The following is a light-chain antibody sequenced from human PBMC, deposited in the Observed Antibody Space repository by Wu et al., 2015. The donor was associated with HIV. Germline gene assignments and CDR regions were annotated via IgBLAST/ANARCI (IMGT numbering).Light chain of an antibody. V-gene: IGKV3-11*01. CDR1: QSVSRF. J-gene: IGKJ2*01. CDR3: QQSTSAIRYT. Sequence: EIVLTQSPDTLSASPGERATLSCRASQSVSRFLAWYQHKPGQAPRVLIYDTSNRAAGIPTRFSGSASGTNFTLIIEKMDPEDFAIYYCQQSTSAIRYTFGRGDQAG. CDR2: DTS.